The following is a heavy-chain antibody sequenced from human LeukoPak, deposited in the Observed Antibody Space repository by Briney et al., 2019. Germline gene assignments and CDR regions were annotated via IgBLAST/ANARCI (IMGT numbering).Heavy chain of an antibody. Sequence: SQTLSLTCTVSGGSISSGSYYWSWIRQPAGKGLEWIGRIYTSGSTNYNPSLKSRVTISVDTSKNQFSLKLSSVTAADTAVYYCARTWFGVDYWGQGTLVTVSS. D-gene: IGHD3-10*01. CDR1: GGSISSGSYY. J-gene: IGHJ4*02. CDR2: IYTSGST. CDR3: ARTWFGVDY. V-gene: IGHV4-61*02.